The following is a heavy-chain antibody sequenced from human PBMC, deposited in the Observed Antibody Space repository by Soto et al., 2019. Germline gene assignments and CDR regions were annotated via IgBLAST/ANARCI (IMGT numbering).Heavy chain of an antibody. V-gene: IGHV3-9*01. CDR2: ISWNSGSI. D-gene: IGHD1-7*01. CDR1: GFTFDDYA. Sequence: EVQLVESGGGLVQPGRSLRLSCAAYGFTFDDYAMHWVRQAPGKGLEWVSGISWNSGSIGYADSVKGRFTISRDNAKNSLYLQMNSLRAEDTALYYCAKSLRAGTTTSPFDYWGQGTLVTVSS. CDR3: AKSLRAGTTTSPFDY. J-gene: IGHJ4*02.